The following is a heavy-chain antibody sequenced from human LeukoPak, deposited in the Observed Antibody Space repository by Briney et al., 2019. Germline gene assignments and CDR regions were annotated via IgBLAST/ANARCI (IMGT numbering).Heavy chain of an antibody. D-gene: IGHD1-26*01. V-gene: IGHV4-59*01. CDR1: GGSISSYY. CDR2: IYYSGST. CDR3: ARGNELTY. Sequence: PSETLSLTCTVSGGSISSYYWSCIRQPPGKGLEWIGYIYYSGSTNYNPSLKSRVTISVDTSKNQFSLKLSSVTAADTAVYYCARGNELTYWGQGTLVTVSS. J-gene: IGHJ4*02.